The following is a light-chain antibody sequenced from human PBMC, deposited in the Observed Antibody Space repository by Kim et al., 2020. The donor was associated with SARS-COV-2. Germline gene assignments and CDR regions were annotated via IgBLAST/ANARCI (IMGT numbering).Light chain of an antibody. V-gene: IGLV2-14*03. CDR2: SVS. Sequence: GQSITLSCTGGSSDIGGYNYVSWYQQHPGKAPKLMIYSVSNRPSGVSNRFSGSKSGYTASLTISGLQAANEADYYCSSYTGSSSVIFGGGTKLTVL. CDR3: SSYTGSSSVI. CDR1: SSDIGGYNY. J-gene: IGLJ2*01.